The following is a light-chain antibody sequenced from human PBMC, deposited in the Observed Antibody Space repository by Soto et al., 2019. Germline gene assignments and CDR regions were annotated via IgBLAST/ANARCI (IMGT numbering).Light chain of an antibody. CDR2: KAS. CDR3: QQYTSFSPWT. CDR1: ESISDF. V-gene: IGKV1-5*03. J-gene: IGKJ1*01. Sequence: DIQMTQSPYFLSASVGDRVTITCRASESISDFLAWYQQKPGKAPKLLIYKASSLEGGVPSRFSGSGSGTEFTLTISSLQPDDFATYYCQQYTSFSPWTFGQGTKVDIK.